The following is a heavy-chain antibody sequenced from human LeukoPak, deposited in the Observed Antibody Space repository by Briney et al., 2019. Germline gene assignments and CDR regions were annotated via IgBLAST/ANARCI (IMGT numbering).Heavy chain of an antibody. CDR1: GGSISSYY. J-gene: IGHJ4*02. V-gene: IGHV4-59*01. D-gene: IGHD3-10*01. Sequence: SETLSLTCTVSGGSISSYYWSWIRQPPGKGLEWIGYIYYSGSTNYNPSLKSRVTISVDTSKNRFSLKLSSVTAADTAVYYCAREGYYGSGSYPLYYFAYWGQGTLVTVSS. CDR3: AREGYYGSGSYPLYYFAY. CDR2: IYYSGST.